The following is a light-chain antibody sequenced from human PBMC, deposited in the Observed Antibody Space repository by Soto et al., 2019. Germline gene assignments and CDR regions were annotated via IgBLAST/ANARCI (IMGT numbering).Light chain of an antibody. V-gene: IGLV2-14*01. CDR1: SSDVGGYNH. J-gene: IGLJ2*01. CDR2: AVS. CDR3: CSYTSLSTVG. Sequence: QSVLTQPASVSGSPGQSITISCTGTSSDVGGYNHVSWYQHSPGKAPKLILFAVSDRPSGVSHRFSGSKSGNTASLTISCLQAEDEADYYCCSYTSLSTVGFGGGTQLTVL.